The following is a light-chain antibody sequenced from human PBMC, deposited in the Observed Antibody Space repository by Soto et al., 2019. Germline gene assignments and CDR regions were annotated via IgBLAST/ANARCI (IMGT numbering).Light chain of an antibody. J-gene: IGKJ1*01. CDR2: GAS. V-gene: IGKV3-20*01. CDR1: QSVSSNY. CDR3: QQYGSSPTWT. Sequence: ESVLTQSPGTLSLSPGERATLSCRASQSVSSNYLAWYQQKPGQAPRLLIYGASTRATGIPDRFSGSGSGTDFTLTISRLEPEDSAVYYCQQYGSSPTWTFGHGTKVEI.